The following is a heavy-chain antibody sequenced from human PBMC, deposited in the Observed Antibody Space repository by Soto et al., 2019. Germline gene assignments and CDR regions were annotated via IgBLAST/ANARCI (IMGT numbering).Heavy chain of an antibody. J-gene: IGHJ6*02. CDR2: IYYSGST. CDR3: ARGCSSSSEYYYGMDV. D-gene: IGHD6-6*01. Sequence: SETLSLTCTVSGGSIISYYCSCIRHPPLKGLEWIGYIYYSGSTNYNPSLKSRVTISVDTSKNQFSLKLSSVTAADTAVYYCARGCSSSSEYYYGMDVWGQGTTVTVSS. V-gene: IGHV4-59*01. CDR1: GGSIISYY.